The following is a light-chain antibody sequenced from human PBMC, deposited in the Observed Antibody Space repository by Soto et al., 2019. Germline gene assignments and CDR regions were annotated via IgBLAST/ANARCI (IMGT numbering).Light chain of an antibody. CDR1: ESVTSDC. CDR2: GAH. V-gene: IGKV3-20*01. CDR3: QQCGSSRRT. Sequence: EMVLTQSPGTLSLSPGERATLSCRASESVTSDCLAWYRQGPGQAPRLLIYGAHTRATGTPDRNSGSGSGTDFTLTISKLEREDLAVYFCQQCGSSRRTFGQGT. J-gene: IGKJ1*01.